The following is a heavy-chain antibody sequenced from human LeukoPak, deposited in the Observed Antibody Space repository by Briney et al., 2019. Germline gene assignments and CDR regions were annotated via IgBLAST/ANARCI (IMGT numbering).Heavy chain of an antibody. J-gene: IGHJ4*02. CDR2: ITDKNGNT. CDR3: ARSYYDSSGYYSC. D-gene: IGHD3-22*01. Sequence: GASVKVSCKPSRYTFTIYGITWVRQAPGQGVEWMGWITDKNGNTNYAQKLQGRVNMTTDTSTSTAYRELRSLRSDDTAVYYCARSYYDSSGYYSCRGQGNLVTVSS. CDR1: RYTFTIYG. V-gene: IGHV1-18*01.